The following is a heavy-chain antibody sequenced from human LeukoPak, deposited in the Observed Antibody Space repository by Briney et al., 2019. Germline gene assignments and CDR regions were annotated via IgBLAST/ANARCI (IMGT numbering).Heavy chain of an antibody. D-gene: IGHD4/OR15-4a*01. CDR1: GFTVSSNY. CDR2: IYSGGST. V-gene: IGHV3-53*01. Sequence: GGSLRLSCAASGFTVSSNYMSWVRQAPGKGLEWVSVIYSGGSTYYADSVKGRFTISRDNAKKSLYLQMNSLRAEDTAVYYCAKDRAPEADAFDIWGQGTMVTVSS. J-gene: IGHJ3*02. CDR3: AKDRAPEADAFDI.